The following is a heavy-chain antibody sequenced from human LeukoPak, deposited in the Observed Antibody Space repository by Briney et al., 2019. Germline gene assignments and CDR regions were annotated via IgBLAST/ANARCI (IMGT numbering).Heavy chain of an antibody. D-gene: IGHD5-24*01. Sequence: GASVKVSCKASGGTFSSYAISWVRQAPGQGLEWMGGIIPIFGTANYAQKFQGRVTITADESTSTAYMELSSLRSEDTAVYYCARDSRGDGYISGSDPWGQGTLVTVSS. CDR1: GGTFSSYA. CDR3: ARDSRGDGYISGSDP. CDR2: IIPIFGTA. J-gene: IGHJ5*02. V-gene: IGHV1-69*13.